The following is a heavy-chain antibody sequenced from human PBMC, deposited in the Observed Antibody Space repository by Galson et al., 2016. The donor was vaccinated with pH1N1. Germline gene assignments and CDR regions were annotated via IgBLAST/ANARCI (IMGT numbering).Heavy chain of an antibody. V-gene: IGHV1-69*13. D-gene: IGHD3-22*01. CDR1: GGTFGSYG. Sequence: SVKVSCKASGGTFGSYGINWVRQAPGQGLEWMGGIIPIFNTVKYAQNFQGGVTITADESTTTAYMELSSLRSEDTAMYYCSREDYYDTDLSDWYFDLWGRGTLLTVSS. CDR3: SREDYYDTDLSDWYFDL. CDR2: IIPIFNTV. J-gene: IGHJ2*01.